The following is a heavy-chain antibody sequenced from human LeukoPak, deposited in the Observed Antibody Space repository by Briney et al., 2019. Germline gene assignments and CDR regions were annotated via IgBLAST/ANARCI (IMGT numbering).Heavy chain of an antibody. V-gene: IGHV5-51*01. CDR1: GYSFTNYW. Sequence: GESLKISCKGSGYSFTNYWIGWVRQMPGKGLEWMGIIYPGDFDTRYSPSLQGHVTISADKSIRTAYLQWSSLKASDTAMYYCARGPYCSTTNCYSPYYYYYMSVWGRGTTVTVSS. CDR3: ARGPYCSTTNCYSPYYYYYMSV. J-gene: IGHJ6*03. D-gene: IGHD2-2*01. CDR2: IYPGDFDT.